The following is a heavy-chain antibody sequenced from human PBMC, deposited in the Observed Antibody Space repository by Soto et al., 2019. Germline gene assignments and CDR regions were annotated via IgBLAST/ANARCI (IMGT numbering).Heavy chain of an antibody. CDR3: ARDTSTTSTCEYFFGY. CDR1: GGSISGYY. CDR2: IYYSGST. Sequence: SETLSLTCTVSGGSISGYYWSWIRQPPGKGLEWIVYIYYSGSTNYNPSLKSRVTISVDTSKNQFSLKLASVTAADTAVYYCARDTSTTSTCEYFFGYWGQGTLVTVSS. J-gene: IGHJ4*02. V-gene: IGHV4-59*01. D-gene: IGHD2-2*01.